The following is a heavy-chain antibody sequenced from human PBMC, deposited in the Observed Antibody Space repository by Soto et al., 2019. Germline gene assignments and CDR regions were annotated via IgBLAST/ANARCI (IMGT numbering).Heavy chain of an antibody. CDR2: TSSGGGI. J-gene: IGHJ4*02. CDR3: ASLGWGRVPPLNY. D-gene: IGHD3-16*01. CDR1: GFTFSNYA. V-gene: IGHV3-23*04. Sequence: EVQVVESGGDLVQPGGSLRLSCAASGFTFSNYAMSWVRQAPGKGLEWVSGTSSGGGIYYADSVKGRFTISRDNSKNTLFLQMNSLRAEDTAVYSCASLGWGRVPPLNYWGQGTLVTVSS.